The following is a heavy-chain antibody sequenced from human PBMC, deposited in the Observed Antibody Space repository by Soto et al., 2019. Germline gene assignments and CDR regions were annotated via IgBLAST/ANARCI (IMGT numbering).Heavy chain of an antibody. V-gene: IGHV3-30*18. CDR1: GFTFNSYG. CDR3: AKASLGNYYDSTPNTYIWFDP. Sequence: QVQLVESGGGVVQPGGSLRLSCAASGFTFNSYGMHWVRQAPGKGLEWVAVISYGGSNKYYADSVKGRFTISRDNSKNTLYLQMNRLRGEDTAVYYCAKASLGNYYDSTPNTYIWFDPWGQGTLVTVSS. CDR2: ISYGGSNK. D-gene: IGHD3-22*01. J-gene: IGHJ5*02.